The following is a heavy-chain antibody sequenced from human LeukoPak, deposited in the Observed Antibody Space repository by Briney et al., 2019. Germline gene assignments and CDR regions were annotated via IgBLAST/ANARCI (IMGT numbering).Heavy chain of an antibody. Sequence: GRSLRLSCAASGFTFSSYAMHWVRQAPGKGLEWVAVISNDRSNKYYADSVKGRFTISRDNSKNTLYLQMNSLRAEDTAVYYCARDVVGYSYGIDDYYYGMDVWGQGTTVTVSS. J-gene: IGHJ6*02. D-gene: IGHD5-18*01. CDR1: GFTFSSYA. V-gene: IGHV3-30-3*01. CDR2: ISNDRSNK. CDR3: ARDVVGYSYGIDDYYYGMDV.